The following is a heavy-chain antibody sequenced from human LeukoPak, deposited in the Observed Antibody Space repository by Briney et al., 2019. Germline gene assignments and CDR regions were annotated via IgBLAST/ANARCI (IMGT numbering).Heavy chain of an antibody. V-gene: IGHV3-30*03. CDR2: ISYDGSNK. J-gene: IGHJ4*02. D-gene: IGHD1-1*01. CDR1: GFTFSSYG. Sequence: GSLRLSCAASGFTFSSYGMHWVRQAPGKGLEWVAVISYDGSNKYYADSVKGRFTISRDNSKNTLYLQMNSLRAEDTAVYYCASKLPTKDWGQGTLVTVSS. CDR3: ASKLPTKD.